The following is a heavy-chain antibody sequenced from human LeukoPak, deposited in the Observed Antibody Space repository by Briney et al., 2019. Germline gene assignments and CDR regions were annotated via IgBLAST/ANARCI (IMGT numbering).Heavy chain of an antibody. D-gene: IGHD2-2*01. CDR3: ARDYCSTSCYASWFDP. J-gene: IGHJ5*02. CDR1: GSTFTSYG. Sequence: ASVKVSCKASGSTFTSYGISWVRQPPGQGLGWLGWISLYKGNTNYAKKLQGRVTITTDTSTTTPKMDLRTLGSDDTAVYYCARDYCSTSCYASWFDPWGQGTLVADSP. V-gene: IGHV1-18*04. CDR2: ISLYKGNT.